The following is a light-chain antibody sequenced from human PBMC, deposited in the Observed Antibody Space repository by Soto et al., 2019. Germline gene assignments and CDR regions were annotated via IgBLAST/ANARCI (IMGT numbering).Light chain of an antibody. CDR1: QSVSSSY. CDR2: GAS. Sequence: EIVLTQSPGTLSLSPGERATLSCRASQSVSSSYLAWYQQKPGQAPRLLIHGASTRATGIPARFSGSGSGTEFTLTISSLQSEDFAIYYCQRQSNRPRTFGQGTKVDIK. J-gene: IGKJ1*01. CDR3: QRQSNRPRT. V-gene: IGKV3-15*01.